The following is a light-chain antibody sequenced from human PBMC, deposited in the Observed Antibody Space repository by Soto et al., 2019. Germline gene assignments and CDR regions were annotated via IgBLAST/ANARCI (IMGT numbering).Light chain of an antibody. V-gene: IGKV1-5*03. CDR1: QSIDGW. CDR3: QQYTSYT. CDR2: KAS. J-gene: IGKJ4*01. Sequence: DIQITQSPSTLSASVGDRVTITCRASQSIDGWLAWYQQKPGKAPNLLIYKASSLESGVPSRFSGSGFGTEFTLTISSLQPDDFATYYCQQYTSYTFGGGTKVEIK.